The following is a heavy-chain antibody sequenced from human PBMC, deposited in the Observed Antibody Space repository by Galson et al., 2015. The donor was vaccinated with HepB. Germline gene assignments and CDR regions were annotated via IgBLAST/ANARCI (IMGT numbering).Heavy chain of an antibody. J-gene: IGHJ4*02. Sequence: SLRLSCAASGFTFSSYAMHWVRQAPGKGLEWVAVISYDGSNKYYADSVKGRFTISRDNSKNTLYLQMNSLRAEDTAVYYCASIAALEMATKAFDYWGQGTLVTVSS. CDR3: ASIAALEMATKAFDY. CDR1: GFTFSSYA. V-gene: IGHV3-30*04. CDR2: ISYDGSNK. D-gene: IGHD5-24*01.